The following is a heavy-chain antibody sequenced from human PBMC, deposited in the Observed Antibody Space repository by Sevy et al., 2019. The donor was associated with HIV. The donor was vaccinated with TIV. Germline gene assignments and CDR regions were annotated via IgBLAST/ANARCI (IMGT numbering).Heavy chain of an antibody. Sequence: GGSLRLSCSAYGFTFRTYAMHWVRQAPGNGLEYVSAISGNGGTTYYADSVKGRFTISRDNSKNTLFLQMSSLRADDTAVYYCVKDVSSTWYHFDYWGQGTLVTVSS. J-gene: IGHJ4*02. D-gene: IGHD6-13*01. CDR3: VKDVSSTWYHFDY. CDR2: ISGNGGTT. CDR1: GFTFRTYA. V-gene: IGHV3-64D*06.